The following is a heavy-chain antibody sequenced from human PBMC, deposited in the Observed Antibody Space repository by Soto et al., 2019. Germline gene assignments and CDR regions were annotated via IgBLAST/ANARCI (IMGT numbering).Heavy chain of an antibody. V-gene: IGHV3-23*01. CDR2: ITSNGDST. CDR3: AKDSTHYTPSPFYFDS. D-gene: IGHD3-3*01. CDR1: GFDFNKYA. J-gene: IGHJ4*02. Sequence: AGGSLRLSCAAFGFDFNKYAMTWVRQAPGKGLQWVSSITSNGDSTYYADSVKGRFTTSRDNSKNTLYLKMNSLRADDTAVFYCAKDSTHYTPSPFYFDSWGQGTLVTVSS.